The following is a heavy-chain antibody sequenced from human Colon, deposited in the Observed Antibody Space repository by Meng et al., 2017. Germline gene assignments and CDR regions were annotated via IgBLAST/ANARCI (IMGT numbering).Heavy chain of an antibody. J-gene: IGHJ5*02. CDR2: IDHFGIS. D-gene: IGHD4-17*01. CDR3: ATGLRHGDWFDP. Sequence: QVQIQQGGAGLLKPSETLSLTCAVSGGSFSDFYWSWIRQPPGKGLEWIGEIDHFGISNYNSSLKGRLTMSVDTSKKQISLTLTSVTAADTAVYYCATGLRHGDWFDPWGPGTLVTVSS. V-gene: IGHV4-34*02. CDR1: GGSFSDFY.